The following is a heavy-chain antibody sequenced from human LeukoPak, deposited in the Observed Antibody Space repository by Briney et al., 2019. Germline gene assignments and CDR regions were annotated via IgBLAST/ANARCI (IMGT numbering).Heavy chain of an antibody. CDR2: IYYSGST. V-gene: IGHV4-31*03. CDR3: ARGGPFGYYYYYYMDV. J-gene: IGHJ6*03. CDR1: GGSISSGGYY. D-gene: IGHD3-16*01. Sequence: PSETPSLTCTVSGGSISSGGYYWSWIRQHPGKGLEWIGYIYYSGSTYYNPSLKSRVTISVDTSKNQFSLKLSSVTAADTAVYYCARGGPFGYYYYYYMDVWGKGTTVTVSS.